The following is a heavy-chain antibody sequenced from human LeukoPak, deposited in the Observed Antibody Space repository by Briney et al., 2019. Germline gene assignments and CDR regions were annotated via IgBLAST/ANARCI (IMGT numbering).Heavy chain of an antibody. J-gene: IGHJ6*03. D-gene: IGHD2-2*01. CDR2: IIPIFGTA. V-gene: IGHV1-69*13. Sequence: EASVKVSCKASGGTFSSYAISWVRQAPGQGLEWMGGIIPIFGTANYAQKFQGRVTITADESTSTAYMELSSLRSEDTAVYYCARGSSIVVVPAAISYYYMGVWGKGTTVTVSS. CDR1: GGTFSSYA. CDR3: ARGSSIVVVPAAISYYYMGV.